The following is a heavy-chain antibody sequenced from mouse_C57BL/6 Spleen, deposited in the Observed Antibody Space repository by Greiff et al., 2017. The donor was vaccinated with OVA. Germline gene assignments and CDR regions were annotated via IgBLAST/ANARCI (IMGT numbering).Heavy chain of an antibody. V-gene: IGHV1-66*01. CDR2: IYPGSGNT. CDR3: ARGLPRDAMDY. J-gene: IGHJ4*01. Sequence: QVQLKESGPELVKPGASVKISCKASGYSFTSYYIHWVKQRPGQGLEWIGWIYPGSGNTKYNEKFKGKATLTADTSSSTAYMQLSSLTSEDSAVYYCARGLPRDAMDYWGQGTSVTVSS. D-gene: IGHD1-1*01. CDR1: GYSFTSYY.